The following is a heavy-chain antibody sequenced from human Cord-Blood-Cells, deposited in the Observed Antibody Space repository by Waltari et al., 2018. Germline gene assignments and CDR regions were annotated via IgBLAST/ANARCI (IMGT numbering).Heavy chain of an antibody. CDR2: IYHSGIT. CDR1: AYLIISGYS. J-gene: IGHJ3*02. CDR3: ARGSSVSRGGGAFDI. V-gene: IGHV4-38-2*01. D-gene: IGHD6-6*01. Sequence: HVQLQGSGPGLLKHSDNLSLNSAHPAYLIISGYSWGWIRQPPGKGLEWMGSIYHSGITYYNPSLKSRVTISVDTSKIQFSLKLSSVTAADTAVYYCARGSSVSRGGGAFDIWGQGTMVTVSS.